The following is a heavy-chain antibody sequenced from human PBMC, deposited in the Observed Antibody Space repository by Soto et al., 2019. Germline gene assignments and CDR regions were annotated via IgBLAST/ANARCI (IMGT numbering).Heavy chain of an antibody. J-gene: IGHJ4*02. CDR1: GFTFSSYW. D-gene: IGHD2-15*01. CDR3: VRTSLVVAAATREDY. Sequence: EVPLVESGGGLVQPGGSLRLSCAASGFTFSSYWMHWVRQAQGKKLVWVPRINSDGSTTSYADSVKGRFTISRDNARNTLYLQMNSLIAEDTAVYYCVRTSLVVAAATREDYWGQGTLVTVSS. V-gene: IGHV3-74*01. CDR2: INSDGSTT.